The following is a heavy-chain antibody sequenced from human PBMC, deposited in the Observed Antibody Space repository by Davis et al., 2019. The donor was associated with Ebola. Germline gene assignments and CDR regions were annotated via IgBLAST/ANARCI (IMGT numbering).Heavy chain of an antibody. D-gene: IGHD6-19*01. J-gene: IGHJ4*02. V-gene: IGHV4-59*01. CDR2: IYYSGYT. Sequence: MPGGSLRLSCTVSGGSISSYYWSWIRQPPGKGLEYIGHIYYSGYTNYIPSLKSRVTISLDTSNNQFPLNLRSVTAADTAVYYCASFPSYGSGWYRFDYWGPGTLVIVSS. CDR3: ASFPSYGSGWYRFDY. CDR1: GGSISSYY.